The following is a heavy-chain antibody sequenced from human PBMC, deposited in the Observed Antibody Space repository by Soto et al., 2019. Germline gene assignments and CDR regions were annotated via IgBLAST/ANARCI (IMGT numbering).Heavy chain of an antibody. CDR1: GYTLTELS. V-gene: IGHV1-24*01. D-gene: IGHD3-10*01. J-gene: IGHJ3*02. Sequence: ASVRVSCKVSGYTLTELSMHWVRQAPGKGLEWMGGFDPEDGETIYAQKFQGRVTMTEDTSTDTAFMELSSLRSEDTAVYYCATAGAVLLWFGELRWKAFDIWGQGTMVTVSS. CDR2: FDPEDGET. CDR3: ATAGAVLLWFGELRWKAFDI.